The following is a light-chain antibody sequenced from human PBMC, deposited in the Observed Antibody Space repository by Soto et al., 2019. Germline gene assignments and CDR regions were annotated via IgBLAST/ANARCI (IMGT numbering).Light chain of an antibody. Sequence: EIVMTQSPATLSVSPGESATISCRASQSVSSNLAWYHQKPGQAPRLLIYGASTRATGIPARFSGSGSGTEFTLPISSLQSEDYAVYYCQQYNNWPPYTFGQGTKLEIK. J-gene: IGKJ2*01. CDR1: QSVSSN. CDR2: GAS. CDR3: QQYNNWPPYT. V-gene: IGKV3-15*01.